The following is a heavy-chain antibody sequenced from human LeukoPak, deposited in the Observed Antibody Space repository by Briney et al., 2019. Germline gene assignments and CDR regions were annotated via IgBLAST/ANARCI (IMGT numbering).Heavy chain of an antibody. CDR1: GYTFTSYG. CDR2: ISAYNGNT. Sequence: SVKVSCKASGYTFTSYGISWVRQAPGQGLEWMGWISAYNGNTHYAQKLQGRVTMHTDTSTSTAYMEQRSLRSDDTAVYYCARDQMYYDILTGHNWFDPWGQGTLVTVSS. J-gene: IGHJ5*02. D-gene: IGHD3-9*01. V-gene: IGHV1-18*01. CDR3: ARDQMYYDILTGHNWFDP.